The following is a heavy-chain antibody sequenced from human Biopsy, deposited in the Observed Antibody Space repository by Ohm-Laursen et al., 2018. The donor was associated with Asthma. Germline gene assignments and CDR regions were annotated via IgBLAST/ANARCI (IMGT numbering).Heavy chain of an antibody. CDR3: AKDPRIYGDNVAGLDV. CDR2: ISYAGSSI. CDR1: RFTYE. Sequence: SLRLSCAASRFTYEMHWVRQAPGKGLEWVAVISYAGSSIYYADSVKGRFTISRDNSKNTLYLQMSSLRVEDTAVYYCAKDPRIYGDNVAGLDVWGQGTTVAVSS. J-gene: IGHJ6*02. V-gene: IGHV3-30-3*01. D-gene: IGHD4-17*01.